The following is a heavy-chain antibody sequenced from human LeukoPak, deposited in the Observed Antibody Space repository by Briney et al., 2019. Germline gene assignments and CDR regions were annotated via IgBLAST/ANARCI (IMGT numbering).Heavy chain of an antibody. V-gene: IGHV3-11*04. CDR3: AREAPGSIVVVADDSYMDV. J-gene: IGHJ6*03. D-gene: IGHD2-15*01. CDR1: GFTFSDYY. Sequence: GSLRLSCAASGFTFSDYYMSWIRQAPGKGLEWVSYISSSGSTIYYADSVKGRFTISRDNSKNTLYLQMNSLRAEDTAVYYCAREAPGSIVVVADDSYMDVWGKGTTVTVSS. CDR2: ISSSGSTI.